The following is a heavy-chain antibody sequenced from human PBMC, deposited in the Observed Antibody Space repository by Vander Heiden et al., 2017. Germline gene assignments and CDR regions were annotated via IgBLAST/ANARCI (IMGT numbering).Heavy chain of an antibody. Sequence: QVQLQQWGAGLLKPSETLSLTCAVYGGSFSGSYWSWIRQPPGKGLEWIGEINHSGSTNYNPSLKSRVTISVDTSKNQFSLKLSSVTAADTAVYYCARATGNCSSTSCSQYNWFDPWGQGTLVTVSS. V-gene: IGHV4-34*01. CDR1: GGSFSGSY. J-gene: IGHJ5*02. CDR2: INHSGST. CDR3: ARATGNCSSTSCSQYNWFDP. D-gene: IGHD2-2*01.